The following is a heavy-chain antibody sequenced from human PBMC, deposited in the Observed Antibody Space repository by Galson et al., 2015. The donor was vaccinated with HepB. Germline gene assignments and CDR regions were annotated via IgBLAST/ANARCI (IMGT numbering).Heavy chain of an antibody. D-gene: IGHD3-22*01. J-gene: IGHJ4*02. V-gene: IGHV1-8*01. CDR2: MNPNSGNT. CDR3: ARPYDSSGYGLDY. Sequence: SVKVSCKASGYTFTSYDINWVRQATGQGLEWMGWMNPNSGNTGFAQKFQGRVTMTRNTSMSTAYMELSSLRSEDTAVYYCARPYDSSGYGLDYWGQGTLVTVSS. CDR1: GYTFTSYD.